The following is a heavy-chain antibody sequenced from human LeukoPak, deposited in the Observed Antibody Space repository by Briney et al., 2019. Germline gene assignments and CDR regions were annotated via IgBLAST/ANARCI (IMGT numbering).Heavy chain of an antibody. V-gene: IGHV3-23*01. D-gene: IGHD1-26*01. J-gene: IGHJ3*02. Sequence: GGSLRLSCAASGFTLSSYAMTWVRQAPGRGLEWVSSVDGGGGTYYADSVKGRFTISRDNSKDTLYLQMNSLRVEDTAVYYCARGVGQDAFDIWGQGTMVTVPS. CDR1: GFTLSSYA. CDR2: VDGGGGT. CDR3: ARGVGQDAFDI.